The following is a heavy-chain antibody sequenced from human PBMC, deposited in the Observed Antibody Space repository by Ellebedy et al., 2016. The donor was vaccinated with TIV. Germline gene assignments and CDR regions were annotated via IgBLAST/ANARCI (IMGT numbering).Heavy chain of an antibody. CDR3: ARELSGNFFDF. Sequence: SETLSLXXAVSGDSISSSNWWSWVRRTPGKGLEWIGEIFHSGSTNYSPSLKSRVTMSIDKSKNQFSLELTSVTAADTAVYYCARELSGNFFDFWGQGTLVTVSS. J-gene: IGHJ4*02. V-gene: IGHV4-4*02. CDR2: IFHSGST. D-gene: IGHD1-26*01. CDR1: GDSISSSNW.